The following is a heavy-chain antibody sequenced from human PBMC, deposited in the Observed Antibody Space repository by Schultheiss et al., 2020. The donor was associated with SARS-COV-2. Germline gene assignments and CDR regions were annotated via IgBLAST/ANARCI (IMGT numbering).Heavy chain of an antibody. Sequence: SETLSLTCTVSGGSISSYYWSWIRQPPGKGLEWIGYIYYSGSTNYNPSLKSRVTISVDTSKNQFSLKLSSVTAADTAVYYCAKDQGWLLPPDAFDIWGQGTMVTVSS. CDR3: AKDQGWLLPPDAFDI. V-gene: IGHV4-59*12. J-gene: IGHJ3*02. CDR2: IYYSGST. CDR1: GGSISSYY. D-gene: IGHD3-22*01.